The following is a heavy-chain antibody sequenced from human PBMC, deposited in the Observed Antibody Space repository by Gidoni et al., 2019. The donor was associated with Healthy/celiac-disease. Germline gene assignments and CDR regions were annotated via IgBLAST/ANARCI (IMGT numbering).Heavy chain of an antibody. CDR3: ARDRNGIVVGDY. J-gene: IGHJ4*02. D-gene: IGHD6-19*01. V-gene: IGHV4-39*07. Sequence: QLQLQESGPGLVKPSETLSLTCTVSGGSISSSSYYWGWIRQPPGKGLEWSGSIYYSGSTYYNPSLKSRVNISVDTSKNQFSLKLSSVTAADTAVYYCARDRNGIVVGDYWGQGTLVTVSS. CDR1: GGSISSSSYY. CDR2: IYYSGST.